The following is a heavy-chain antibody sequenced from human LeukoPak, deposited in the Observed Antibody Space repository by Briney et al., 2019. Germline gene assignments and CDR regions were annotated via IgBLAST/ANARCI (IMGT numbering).Heavy chain of an antibody. CDR3: ARLLSTVTTSQPFDY. Sequence: PSETLSLTCAVYGGSFSGYYWSWIRQPPGKGLEWIGYIYYSGSTNYNPSLKSRVTISVDTSKNQFSLKLSSVTAADTAVYYCARLLSTVTTSQPFDYWGQGTLVTVSS. CDR2: IYYSGST. J-gene: IGHJ4*02. V-gene: IGHV4-59*08. D-gene: IGHD4-17*01. CDR1: GGSFSGYY.